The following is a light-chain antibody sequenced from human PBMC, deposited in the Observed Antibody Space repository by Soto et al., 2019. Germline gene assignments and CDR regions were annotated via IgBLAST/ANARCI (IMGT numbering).Light chain of an antibody. CDR2: EVI. CDR3: NSYTSSNPFWV. CDR1: TTDVGGYSH. J-gene: IGLJ3*02. Sequence: QSSLTQPASVSGSPGQSITISCTGTTTDVGGYSHVSWYQHHPGKAPKLMIYEVINRPFGVSSRFSGAKSGNTASLTISGLQAEDEADYYCNSYTSSNPFWVFGGGTKLTVL. V-gene: IGLV2-14*01.